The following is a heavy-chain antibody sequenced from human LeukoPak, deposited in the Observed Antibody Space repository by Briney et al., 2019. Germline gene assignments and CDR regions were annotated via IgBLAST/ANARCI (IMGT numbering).Heavy chain of an antibody. J-gene: IGHJ4*02. Sequence: KPSHSLCLTCAVYGGSFSGYYWSWIRQPPGTGLEWIGEINHCGSTHYNPSLKSRVPISVAAPKNQFSLKLSSVTAADTAVYYCARCLYSPSWYFSHFDYWAQGTLVSVSS. CDR1: GGSFSGYY. CDR2: INHCGST. V-gene: IGHV4-34*01. CDR3: ARCLYSPSWYFSHFDY. D-gene: IGHD6-13*01.